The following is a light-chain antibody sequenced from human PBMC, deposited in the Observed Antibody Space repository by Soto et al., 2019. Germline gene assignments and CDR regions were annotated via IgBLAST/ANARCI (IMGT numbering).Light chain of an antibody. V-gene: IGKV3-20*01. CDR1: QSVSSSY. CDR3: QQYGNSPCT. J-gene: IGKJ2*02. Sequence: EIVLTQSPGTLSLSPGERATLFCRASQSVSSSYLAWYQQKPGQAPSLLLYDISSRAIGIPDRFSGSGSGTDFTLTINRLEPEDVALYYCQQYGNSPCTFGQGTKVEIK. CDR2: DIS.